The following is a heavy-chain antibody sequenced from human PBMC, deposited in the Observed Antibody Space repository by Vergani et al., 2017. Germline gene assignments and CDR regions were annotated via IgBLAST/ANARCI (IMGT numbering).Heavy chain of an antibody. CDR1: GGSISSGAFS. CDR3: VRRNDGVREADYFDY. D-gene: IGHD3-10*01. V-gene: IGHV4-30-2*01. Sequence: QLQLQESGSGLVKPSQTLSLNCAASGGSISSGAFSWGSTRQPPGRGLQWIGHIFQSGCPDYNASLKSRVNVSVDKSKNLFSLSLSSVTAADTAVYYCVRRNDGVREADYFDYWGQGILVSVAS. CDR2: IFQSGCP. J-gene: IGHJ4*02.